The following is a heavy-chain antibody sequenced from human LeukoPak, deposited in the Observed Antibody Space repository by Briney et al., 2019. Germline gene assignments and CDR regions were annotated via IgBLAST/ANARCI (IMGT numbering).Heavy chain of an antibody. D-gene: IGHD5-12*01. CDR3: ARDGYSKYYYYMDV. J-gene: IGHJ6*03. CDR1: GGSISSYY. Sequence: SETLSLTFTVSGGSISSYYWSWIRQPPGKGLEWIGYIYYSGSTNYNPSLKSRVTISVDTSKNQFSLKLSSVTAADTAVYYCARDGYSKYYYYMDVWGKGTTVTVSS. V-gene: IGHV4-59*01. CDR2: IYYSGST.